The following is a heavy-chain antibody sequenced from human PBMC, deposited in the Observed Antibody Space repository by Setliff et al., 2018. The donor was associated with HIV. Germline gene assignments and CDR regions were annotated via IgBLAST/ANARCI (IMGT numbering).Heavy chain of an antibody. D-gene: IGHD4-17*01. CDR2: IYPSGSIHPTGAT. CDR3: ARGGPTVADGVDV. V-gene: IGHV4-38-2*01. CDR1: RSYISGSYY. Sequence: PSETLSLTCAVSRSYISGSYYWAWIRQPPGKGLEWIGNIYPSGSIHPTGATNYNPSLNGRVTISLDTSNNQFSLKANSVTAADTAIYYGARGGPTVADGVDVWGKGTTVTVSS. J-gene: IGHJ6*04.